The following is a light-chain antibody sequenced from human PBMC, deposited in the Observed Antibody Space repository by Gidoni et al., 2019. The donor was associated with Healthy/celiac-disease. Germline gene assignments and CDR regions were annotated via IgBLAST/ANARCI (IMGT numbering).Light chain of an antibody. V-gene: IGLV2-14*03. J-gene: IGLJ1*01. CDR2: YVS. CDR3: SSYTSSSTPYV. Sequence: QSALTQPASVSGSPGQSITISFTGTSSDVGGYNYVSGYQQHPGKAPKLMIYYVSNRPSGVSNRFSGSKSGNTASLTISGLQAEDEADYYFSSYTSSSTPYVFGTGTKVTVL. CDR1: SSDVGGYNY.